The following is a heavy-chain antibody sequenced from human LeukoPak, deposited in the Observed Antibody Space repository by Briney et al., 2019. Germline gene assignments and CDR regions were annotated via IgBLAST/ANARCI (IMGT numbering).Heavy chain of an antibody. V-gene: IGHV3-48*01. CDR1: GFIFGSYS. J-gene: IGHJ4*02. D-gene: IGHD6-13*01. CDR2: ISSGSSTI. CDR3: ARDAYSSSRSDY. Sequence: GGSLRLSCAASGFIFGSYSMNWVRQAPGKGLEWVSYISSGSSTIFYADSVKGRFTISRDNARNSLYLQMDSLRAEDTAVYYCARDAYSSSRSDYWGQGTLVTVSS.